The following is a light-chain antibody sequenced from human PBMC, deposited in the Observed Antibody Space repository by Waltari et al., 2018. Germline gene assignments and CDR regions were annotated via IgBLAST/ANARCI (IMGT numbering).Light chain of an antibody. Sequence: QSVLTQPPSASGTPGQRVTISCSGSSSNIGSTTVNWYQQPPGTAPELLIYSNKQRPSGVPDRFSGSKSGTSASLAISGLQSEDEADYYCAAWDDSLNGFYVFGTGTKVTVL. CDR3: AAWDDSLNGFYV. CDR2: SNK. J-gene: IGLJ1*01. V-gene: IGLV1-44*01. CDR1: SSNIGSTT.